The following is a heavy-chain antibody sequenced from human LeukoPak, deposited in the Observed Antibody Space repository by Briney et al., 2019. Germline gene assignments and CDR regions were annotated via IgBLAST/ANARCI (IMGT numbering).Heavy chain of an antibody. V-gene: IGHV3-15*01. CDR2: IKSKTDGGTT. CDR3: TTEERVSSGYCSGGSCYIDY. CDR1: AFTFSNAW. D-gene: IGHD2-15*01. Sequence: NPGGSLRLSCAASAFTFSNAWMNWVRQAPGKGLEWVGRIKSKTDGGTTDYAAPVKGRFTISRDDSKNTLYLQMNSLKTEDTAVYYCTTEERVSSGYCSGGSCYIDYWGQGTLVTVSS. J-gene: IGHJ4*02.